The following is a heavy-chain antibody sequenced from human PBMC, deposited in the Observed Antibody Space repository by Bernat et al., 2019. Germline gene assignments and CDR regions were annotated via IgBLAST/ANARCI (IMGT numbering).Heavy chain of an antibody. J-gene: IGHJ4*02. V-gene: IGHV4-38-2*02. Sequence: QVQLQESGPGLVKPSETLSLTCAVSGYSISSGYYWGWIRQPPGKGLEWIGSIYHSGSTYYNPSLKSRVTISVDTSKNQFSRKLSAVTAADTAVYYWAREGEQWLAKDFDYWGQGTLVTVSS. CDR1: GYSISSGYY. D-gene: IGHD6-19*01. CDR2: IYHSGST. CDR3: AREGEQWLAKDFDY.